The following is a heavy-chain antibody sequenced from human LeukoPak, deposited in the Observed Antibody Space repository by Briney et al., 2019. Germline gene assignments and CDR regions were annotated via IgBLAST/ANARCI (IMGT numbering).Heavy chain of an antibody. D-gene: IGHD3-16*01. Sequence: ASVKVSCKASGYTFTSYAMHWVRQAPGQRLEWMGWINAGNGNTKYSQKFQGRVTITRDTSASTAYMELSRLRSDDTAVYYCARGNEYDYVWGVGGYWGQGTLVTVSS. V-gene: IGHV1-3*01. CDR3: ARGNEYDYVWGVGGY. CDR2: INAGNGNT. J-gene: IGHJ4*02. CDR1: GYTFTSYA.